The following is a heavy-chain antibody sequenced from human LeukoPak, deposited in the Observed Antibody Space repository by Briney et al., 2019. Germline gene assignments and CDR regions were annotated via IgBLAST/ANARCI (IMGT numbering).Heavy chain of an antibody. V-gene: IGHV1-69*13. CDR1: GGTFSSYA. Sequence: SVKVSCKASGGTFSSYAIGWVRQAPGQGLEWMGGIIPFFGTANNTQKFQCRVTITADESTSTAYMDLSSLRSDDMVVYYCARGPSNYDILTGTLYYFAYWGQGTLVTVSS. CDR2: IIPFFGTA. D-gene: IGHD3-9*01. CDR3: ARGPSNYDILTGTLYYFAY. J-gene: IGHJ4*02.